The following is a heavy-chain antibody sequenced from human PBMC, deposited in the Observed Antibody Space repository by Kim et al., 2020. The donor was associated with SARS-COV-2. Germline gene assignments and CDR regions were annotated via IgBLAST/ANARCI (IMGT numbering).Heavy chain of an antibody. J-gene: IGHJ6*02. CDR1: GFTFDDYA. D-gene: IGHD1-1*01. CDR2: ISWNSGSI. Sequence: GGSLRLSCAASGFTFDDYAMHWVRQAPGKGLEWVSGISWNSGSIGYADSVKGRFTISRDNAKNSLYLQMNSLRAEDTALYYCAKEQIPGNYYYYGMDVWGQGTTVTVSS. CDR3: AKEQIPGNYYYYGMDV. V-gene: IGHV3-9*01.